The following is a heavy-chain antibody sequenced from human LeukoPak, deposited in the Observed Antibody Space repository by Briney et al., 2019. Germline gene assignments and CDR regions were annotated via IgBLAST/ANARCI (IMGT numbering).Heavy chain of an antibody. CDR2: INPNSGGT. CDR3: ATDSPRYNSFDP. CDR1: GYTFTGYY. V-gene: IGHV1-2*02. J-gene: IGHJ5*02. Sequence: GASVKVSCTASGYTFTGYYMHWVRQAPGQGLEWMGWINPNSGGTNYAQKFQGRVTMTRDTSISTAYMELSSLRSEDTAVYYCATDSPRYNSFDPWGQGTLVTVSS.